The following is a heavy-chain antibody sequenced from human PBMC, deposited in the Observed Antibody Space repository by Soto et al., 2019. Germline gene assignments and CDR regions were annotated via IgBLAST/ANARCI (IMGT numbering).Heavy chain of an antibody. Sequence: GPTRVNATQTLTLTCTFSGFSLSTSVMCVSWIRQPPGKALEWLALIDWDDDKYYSTSLKTRLTISKDTSKNQVVLTMTNMDPVDTATYYCARVLGVAGPYYYYGMYVWGQGTTVTVSS. V-gene: IGHV2-70*01. CDR3: ARVLGVAGPYYYYGMYV. J-gene: IGHJ6*02. D-gene: IGHD6-19*01. CDR2: IDWDDDK. CDR1: GFSLSTSVMC.